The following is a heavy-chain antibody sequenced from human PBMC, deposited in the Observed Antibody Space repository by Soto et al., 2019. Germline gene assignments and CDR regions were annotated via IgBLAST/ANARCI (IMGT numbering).Heavy chain of an antibody. V-gene: IGHV5-51*01. CDR1: GYSFTSYW. D-gene: IGHD2-2*01. CDR3: ARGYCSSNSSTKGGWFDT. CDR2: IYPGDSDT. J-gene: IGHJ5*02. Sequence: PGESLKISCKGSGYSFTSYWIGWVRQMPGKGLEWMGIIYPGDSDTRYSPSFQGQVTISADKSISTAYLQWSSLKASDTAMYYCARGYCSSNSSTKGGWFDTWGQGTLGTVSS.